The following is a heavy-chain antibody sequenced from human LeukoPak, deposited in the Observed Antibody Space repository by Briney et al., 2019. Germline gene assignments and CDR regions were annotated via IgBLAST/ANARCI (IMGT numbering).Heavy chain of an antibody. V-gene: IGHV3-7*01. CDR1: GFTFSSYW. J-gene: IGHJ4*02. Sequence: GSLRLSCAASGFTFSSYWMSWVRQAPGKGLEWVANMRQDEGEIYYVDSVKGRFTISRDNAKNSLHLEMNSLRAEDTAVYYCARDKIVGATHFDSWGQGTLVTVSS. CDR3: ARDKIVGATHFDS. D-gene: IGHD1-26*01. CDR2: MRQDEGEI.